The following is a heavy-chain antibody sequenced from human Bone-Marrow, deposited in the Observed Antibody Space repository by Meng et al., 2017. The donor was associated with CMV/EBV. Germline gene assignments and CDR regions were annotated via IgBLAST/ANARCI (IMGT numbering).Heavy chain of an antibody. Sequence: WVRQAPGKGLEWVANIKQDGSEKYYVDSVKGRFTISRDNAKNSLYLQMNSLRAEDTAVYYCAKGGRGGYYGMDVWGQGTTVTVSS. J-gene: IGHJ6*02. D-gene: IGHD3-10*01. CDR3: AKGGRGGYYGMDV. CDR2: IKQDGSEK. V-gene: IGHV3-7*01.